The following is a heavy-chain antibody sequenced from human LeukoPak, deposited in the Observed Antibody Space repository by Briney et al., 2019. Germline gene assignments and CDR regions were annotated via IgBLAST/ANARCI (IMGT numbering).Heavy chain of an antibody. CDR1: GFTFDDYA. J-gene: IGHJ4*02. Sequence: GGSLRLSCAAPGFTFDDYAMYWVRHAPGKGLEWVSGVSWNSRIIDYADSVKGRFTISRGNAKRSLYLQMNSLRSEDTAFYYCARLTGAASGTYYFDYWGQGTLVTVSS. V-gene: IGHV3-9*01. D-gene: IGHD1-26*01. CDR2: VSWNSRII. CDR3: ARLTGAASGTYYFDY.